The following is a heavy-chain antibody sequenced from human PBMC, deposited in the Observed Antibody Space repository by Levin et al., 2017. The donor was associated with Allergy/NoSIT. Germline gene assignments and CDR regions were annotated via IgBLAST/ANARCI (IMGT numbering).Heavy chain of an antibody. J-gene: IGHJ6*02. CDR3: AKDRDYDFWSGYPVGYYGMDV. D-gene: IGHD3-3*01. V-gene: IGHV3-9*01. CDR2: ISWNSGSI. CDR1: GFTFDDYA. Sequence: TGGSLRLSCAASGFTFDDYAMHWVRQAPGKGLEWVSGISWNSGSIGYADSVKGRFTISRDNAKNSLYLQMNSLRAEDTALYYCAKDRDYDFWSGYPVGYYGMDVWGQGTTVTVSS.